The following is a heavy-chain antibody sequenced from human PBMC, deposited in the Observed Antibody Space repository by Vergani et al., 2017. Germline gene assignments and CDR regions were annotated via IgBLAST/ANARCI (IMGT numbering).Heavy chain of an antibody. V-gene: IGHV3-73*01. Sequence: EVHLVESGGGLVQPGRSLRLSCSGSGFTLGDYAMTWVRQAPGKGLEWIGRIRDKAYNYATVYAVSVKGRFTISRDDSKKTAYLQMNGLTTEDTAVYYCFYDFWAGYDSGDVWGKGTTVTVSS. CDR3: FYDFWAGYDSGDV. CDR2: IRDKAYNYAT. J-gene: IGHJ6*04. CDR1: GFTLGDYA. D-gene: IGHD3/OR15-3a*01.